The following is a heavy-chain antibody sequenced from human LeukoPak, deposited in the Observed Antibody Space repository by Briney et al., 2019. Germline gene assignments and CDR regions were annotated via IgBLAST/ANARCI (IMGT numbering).Heavy chain of an antibody. V-gene: IGHV4-59*01. Sequence: SETLSLTCTVSGGSISNYYWSWIRQPPGKGLEWIGYIYYTGSTYYIPSLKSRVTISLDTSKNQFSLSLTSVTAADTAVYYCARSGYSYGTGYYFDHWGQGTLVTVSS. CDR2: IYYTGST. J-gene: IGHJ4*02. CDR3: ARSGYSYGTGYYFDH. CDR1: GGSISNYY. D-gene: IGHD5-18*01.